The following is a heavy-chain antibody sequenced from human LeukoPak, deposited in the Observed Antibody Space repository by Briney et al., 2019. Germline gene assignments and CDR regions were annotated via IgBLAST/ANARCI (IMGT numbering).Heavy chain of an antibody. Sequence: ASVKVSCKASGYGFIGYYMHWVRQAPGQGLEWMGIINPGDSSTTYAQKFQGRVTMTRDTSTSTVYMELSSLRSEDTAVYYCARHQGAGEYPFDYWGQGTLVTVSS. CDR1: GYGFIGYY. J-gene: IGHJ4*02. CDR2: INPGDSST. CDR3: ARHQGAGEYPFDY. D-gene: IGHD3-16*01. V-gene: IGHV1-46*01.